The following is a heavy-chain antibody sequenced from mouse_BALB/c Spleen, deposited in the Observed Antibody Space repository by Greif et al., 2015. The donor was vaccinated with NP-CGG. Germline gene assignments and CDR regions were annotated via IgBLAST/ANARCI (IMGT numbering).Heavy chain of an antibody. D-gene: IGHD2-4*01. J-gene: IGHJ2*01. CDR3: ASPSAMIMGYYFDY. Sequence: QVHVKQSGAELMKPGASVKISCKATGYTFSSYWIEWVKQRPGHGLEWIGEILPGSGSTNYNEKFKGKATFTADTSSNTAYMQLSSLAAEDSAVYYCASPSAMIMGYYFDYWGQGTALTVSS. V-gene: IGHV1-9*01. CDR1: GYTFSSYW. CDR2: ILPGSGST.